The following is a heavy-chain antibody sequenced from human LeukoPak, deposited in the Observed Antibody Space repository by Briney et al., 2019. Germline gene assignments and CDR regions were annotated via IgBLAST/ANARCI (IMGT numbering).Heavy chain of an antibody. D-gene: IGHD2-8*02. Sequence: SETLSLTCTVSGGSISSYYWTWIRQPPGKGLEWIGYIYYSGSTNYNPSLKSRVTISVDTSKNQFSLKLSSVTAADTAVYYCARGLVEFSYYYYGMDVWGQGTTVTVSS. V-gene: IGHV4-59*08. CDR3: ARGLVEFSYYYYGMDV. CDR1: GGSISSYY. CDR2: IYYSGST. J-gene: IGHJ6*02.